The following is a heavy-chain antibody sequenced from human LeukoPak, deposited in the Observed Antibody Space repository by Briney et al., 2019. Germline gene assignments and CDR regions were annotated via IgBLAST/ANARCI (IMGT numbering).Heavy chain of an antibody. V-gene: IGHV4-38-2*02. CDR1: GYSLSSGYY. Sequence: SETLSLTCTVSGYSLSSGYYWGWIRQPPGKGLEWIGSIYHSGRTYYNPSLESRVTISVDTSKNQFSLRLSSVTAADTAVYYCARAYCTSTSCPQHDTFDIWGQGTMVTVSS. CDR3: ARAYCTSTSCPQHDTFDI. D-gene: IGHD2-2*01. CDR2: IYHSGRT. J-gene: IGHJ3*02.